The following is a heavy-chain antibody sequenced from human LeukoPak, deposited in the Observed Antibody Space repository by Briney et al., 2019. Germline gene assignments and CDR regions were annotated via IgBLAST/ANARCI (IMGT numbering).Heavy chain of an antibody. D-gene: IGHD6-19*01. CDR2: ISGSGGST. CDR3: ARVEGSSGPKDY. V-gene: IGHV3-23*01. Sequence: GGSLRLSCAASGFTFSSYAMSWVRQAPGKGLEWVSTISGSGGSTYYADSVKGRFTISRDNSKNTLYLQMNSLRVEDTAVYYCARVEGSSGPKDYWGQGTLVTVSS. J-gene: IGHJ4*02. CDR1: GFTFSSYA.